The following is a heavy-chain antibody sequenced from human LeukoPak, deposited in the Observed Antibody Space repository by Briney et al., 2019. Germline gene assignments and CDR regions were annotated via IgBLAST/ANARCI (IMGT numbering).Heavy chain of an antibody. J-gene: IGHJ6*04. CDR3: AELGITMIGGV. CDR1: GFTFSNYN. D-gene: IGHD3-10*02. Sequence: GGSLRLSCAASGFTFSNYNMNWVRQAPGKGLEWVSSISSRSSYIYSADSVKGRFTISRDNAKNSLYLEMNSLRAEDTAVYYCAELGITMIGGVWGKGTTVTISS. CDR2: ISSRSSYI. V-gene: IGHV3-21*01.